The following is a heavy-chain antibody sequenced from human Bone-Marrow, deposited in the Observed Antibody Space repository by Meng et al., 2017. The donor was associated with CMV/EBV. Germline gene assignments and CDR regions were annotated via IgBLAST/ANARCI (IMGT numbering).Heavy chain of an antibody. D-gene: IGHD4-17*01. Sequence: GESLKISCAASGFTFSSYWMHWVRQAPGKGLEWVAFIRYDGSNKYYADSVKGRFTISRDNSKNTLYLQMNSLRAEDTAVYYCAKDRNDYGDYYYGMDVWGQGTTVTVSS. J-gene: IGHJ6*02. V-gene: IGHV3-30*02. CDR2: IRYDGSNK. CDR3: AKDRNDYGDYYYGMDV. CDR1: GFTFSSYW.